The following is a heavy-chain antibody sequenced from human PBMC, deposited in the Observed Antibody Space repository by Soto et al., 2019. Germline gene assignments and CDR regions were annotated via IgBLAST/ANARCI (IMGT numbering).Heavy chain of an antibody. CDR1: GFTFSSYA. D-gene: IGHD2-15*01. V-gene: IGHV3-30-3*01. J-gene: IGHJ4*02. CDR3: ARPIKGVVAATHFDY. Sequence: GGSLRLSCAASGFTFSSYAMHWVRQAPGKGLEWVAVISYDGSNKYYADSVKGRFTISRDNSKNTLYLQMNSLRAEDTAVYYCARPIKGVVAATHFDYWGQGTLVTVSS. CDR2: ISYDGSNK.